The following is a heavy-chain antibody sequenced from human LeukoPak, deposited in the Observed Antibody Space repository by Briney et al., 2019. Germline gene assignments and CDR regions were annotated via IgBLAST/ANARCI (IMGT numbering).Heavy chain of an antibody. CDR1: GYTFTSYG. D-gene: IGHD1-1*01. J-gene: IGHJ3*02. V-gene: IGHV1-18*01. CDR3: ARDEGWNRGYGGAFDI. CDR2: ISAYNGNT. Sequence: ASVKVSCKASGYTFTSYGISWVRQAPGQGLEWMGWISAYNGNTNYAQELQGRVTMTTDTSTSTAYMELRSLRSDDTAVYYCARDEGWNRGYGGAFDIWGQGTMVTVSS.